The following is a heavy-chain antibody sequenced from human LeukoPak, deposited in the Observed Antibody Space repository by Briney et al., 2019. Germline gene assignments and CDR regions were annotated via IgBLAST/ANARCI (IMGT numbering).Heavy chain of an antibody. D-gene: IGHD3-10*01. CDR3: AKVGYYGSGSYYTSGVDY. V-gene: IGHV3-23*01. J-gene: IGHJ4*02. CDR2: ISGSGGST. Sequence: GGSLRLSCAASGFTFSSYAMSWVRQAPGKGLEWVSAISGSGGSTYYADSVKGRFTISRDNSKNTLYLQMNSLRAEDTAVYYCAKVGYYGSGSYYTSGVDYWGQGTLVTVSS. CDR1: GFTFSSYA.